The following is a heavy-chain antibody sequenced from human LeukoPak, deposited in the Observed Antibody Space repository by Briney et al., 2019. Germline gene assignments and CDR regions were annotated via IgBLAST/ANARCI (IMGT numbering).Heavy chain of an antibody. CDR3: GKGVFSSAKYSIGS. V-gene: IGHV3-23*01. J-gene: IGHJ4*02. CDR1: GFTFSNAW. CDR2: ISGTGGDT. Sequence: TGGSLRLSCAASGFTFSNAWMSWVRQAPGKGLEWVSAISGTGGDTFYADSVKGRFTISRDNSKNTLYLQMNSLRAEDTAVYYCGKGVFSSAKYSIGSWGQGTLVTVSS. D-gene: IGHD2-2*01.